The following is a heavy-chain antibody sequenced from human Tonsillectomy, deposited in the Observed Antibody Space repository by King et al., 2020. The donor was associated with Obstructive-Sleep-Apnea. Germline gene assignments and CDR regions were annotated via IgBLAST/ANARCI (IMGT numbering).Heavy chain of an antibody. CDR2: VFYRWNT. V-gene: IGHV4-39*07. CDR3: ARDRGYSYGSHWFDP. CDR1: GDSLSSRSYY. Sequence: QLQKSGPGLVKPPETLSLTCTVSGDSLSSRSYYWGWIRQPPGKGLGCIGSVFYRWNTYYNPTLNSLVTISVDTSTKQFSLTLSSVTAADTDVYYCARDRGYSYGSHWFDPWGQGTLVTVSS. J-gene: IGHJ5*02. D-gene: IGHD5-18*01.